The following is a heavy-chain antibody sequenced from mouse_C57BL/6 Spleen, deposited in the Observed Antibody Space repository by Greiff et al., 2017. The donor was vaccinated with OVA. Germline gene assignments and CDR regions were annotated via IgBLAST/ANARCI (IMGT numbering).Heavy chain of an antibody. D-gene: IGHD6-1*01. CDR3: VSLFSY. CDR2: IRSKSNNYAT. J-gene: IGHJ4*01. CDR1: GFSFNPYA. Sequence: GGGLVQPKGSLKLSCAASGFSFNPYAMHWVRQAPGKGWEWAARIRSKSNNYATYYADSVKDRFTISRDESESMLYLQMNNLKTEDTAMYYCVSLFSYWGQGTSVTVSS. V-gene: IGHV10-1*01.